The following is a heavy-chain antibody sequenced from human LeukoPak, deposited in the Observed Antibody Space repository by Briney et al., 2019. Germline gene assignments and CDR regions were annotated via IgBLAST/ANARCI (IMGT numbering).Heavy chain of an antibody. CDR1: GFTVSSNY. D-gene: IGHD2/OR15-2a*01. Sequence: PGGSLRLSCAASGFTVSSNYMSWVRQAPGKGLEWVSVIFSGGSIYYADSVKGRFTISRDNSKNMLYLQMNSPRAEDTAVYYCARGPTRANSTDYWGQGALVTVSS. CDR3: ARGPTRANSTDY. V-gene: IGHV3-53*01. CDR2: IFSGGSI. J-gene: IGHJ4*02.